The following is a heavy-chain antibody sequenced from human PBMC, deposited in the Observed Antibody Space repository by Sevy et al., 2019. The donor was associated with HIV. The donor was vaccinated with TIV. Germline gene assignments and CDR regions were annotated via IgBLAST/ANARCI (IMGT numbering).Heavy chain of an antibody. CDR1: GGSISSSSYY. D-gene: IGHD5-12*01. Sequence: SETLSLTCTVSGGSISSSSYYWGWIRQPPGKGLEWIGSIYYSGSTYYNPSLKSRVTISVDTSKNQFSLKLSSVTAADTAVYYCVRHREPYSGYASYFDYWGQGTLVTVSS. V-gene: IGHV4-39*01. CDR2: IYYSGST. J-gene: IGHJ4*02. CDR3: VRHREPYSGYASYFDY.